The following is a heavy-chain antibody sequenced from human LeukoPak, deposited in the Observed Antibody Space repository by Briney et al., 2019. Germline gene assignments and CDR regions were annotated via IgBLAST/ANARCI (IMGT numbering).Heavy chain of an antibody. D-gene: IGHD2-15*01. Sequence: SETLSLTCTVSGGSVSGTSFYWSWIRQPPGKGLEWIGYIYYSGSTTYSPSLKSRVTISVDTSKNQFSLKLSSVTAADTAVYFCARYSTVARGCYEFDYWGQGTLVTVSS. CDR1: GGSVSGTSFY. CDR3: ARYSTVARGCYEFDY. V-gene: IGHV4-61*01. J-gene: IGHJ4*02. CDR2: IYYSGST.